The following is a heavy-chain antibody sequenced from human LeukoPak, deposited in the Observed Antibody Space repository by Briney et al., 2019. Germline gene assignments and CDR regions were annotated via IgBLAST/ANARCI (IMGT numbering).Heavy chain of an antibody. V-gene: IGHV1-18*01. Sequence: ASVKVSCKASGYTFTSYGISWVRQAPGQGLEWMGWISAYNGNTNYAQKLQGRVTMTTDTSTSTAYMELRSLRSEDTAVYYCARDAAVAGPTAFDYWGQGTLVTVSS. D-gene: IGHD6-19*01. CDR2: ISAYNGNT. CDR1: GYTFTSYG. J-gene: IGHJ4*02. CDR3: ARDAAVAGPTAFDY.